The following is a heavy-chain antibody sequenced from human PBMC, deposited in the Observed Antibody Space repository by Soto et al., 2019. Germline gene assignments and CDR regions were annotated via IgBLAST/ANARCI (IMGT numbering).Heavy chain of an antibody. CDR3: ARMATSGTLNWFDP. CDR2: MNPNSANT. CDR1: GYTFTNYD. J-gene: IGHJ5*02. D-gene: IGHD1-26*01. V-gene: IGHV1-8*01. Sequence: ASVKVSCKASGYTFTNYDISWVRQATGQGLEWMGWMNPNSANTGYAQKFQGRVSMTRDTTTNTAYMELSSLRSEDTAIYYCARMATSGTLNWFDPWGQGTLVTVSS.